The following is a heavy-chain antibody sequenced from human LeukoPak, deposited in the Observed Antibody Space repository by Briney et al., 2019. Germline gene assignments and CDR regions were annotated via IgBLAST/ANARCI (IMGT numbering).Heavy chain of an antibody. D-gene: IGHD4-17*01. CDR3: ASLGDYPDL. CDR2: ISYDGNNK. Sequence: GGSLRLSCAASGFTFSSYGMHWVRQAPGKGLEWVAVISYDGNNKYYGDSVKGRFTISRDNSKNTLYLQMNSLRAEDTAVYYCASLGDYPDLWGQGTLVTVSS. V-gene: IGHV3-30*03. J-gene: IGHJ5*02. CDR1: GFTFSSYG.